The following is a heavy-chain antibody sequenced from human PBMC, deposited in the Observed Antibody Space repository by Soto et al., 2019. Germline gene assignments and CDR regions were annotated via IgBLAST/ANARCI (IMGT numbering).Heavy chain of an antibody. CDR2: SSDSGTFT. D-gene: IGHD1-1*01. CDR1: GFTFSDYY. CDR3: AISGDNYNLLDX. J-gene: IGHJ4*02. Sequence: QVHLVESGGGLVKPGGSLRLSCAASGFTFSDYYMSWIRQAPGKGLEWLSYSSDSGTFTRYADSVKGRFSISRDNAKNSLYLQINSLRGEDTAIYYCAISGDNYNLLDXXXXGXXVTVSS. V-gene: IGHV3-11*06.